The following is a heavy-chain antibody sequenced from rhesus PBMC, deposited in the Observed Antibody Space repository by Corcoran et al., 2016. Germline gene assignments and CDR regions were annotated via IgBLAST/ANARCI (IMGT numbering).Heavy chain of an antibody. CDR1: GFTFSDDY. CDR3: TTVDY. Sequence: EVQLVESGGGLVQPGGSLRLSCAASGFTFSDDYMEWVRQAPGKGLEWVGQINPYGGTTIPMDSVKGRFTISRDNAKNTLYLQINSLKIEDTAVYYCTTVDYWGQGVLVTVSS. J-gene: IGHJ4*01. V-gene: IGHV3-10*01. CDR2: INPYGGTT.